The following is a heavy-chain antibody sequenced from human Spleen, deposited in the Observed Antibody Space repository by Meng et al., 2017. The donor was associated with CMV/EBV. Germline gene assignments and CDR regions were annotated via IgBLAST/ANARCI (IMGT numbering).Heavy chain of an antibody. D-gene: IGHD3-22*01. CDR3: ATSYYDGSGYSTGDF. CDR2: MYSGGNT. Sequence: GGSLRLSCAAYGFIVSSNYMSWVRQAPGKGLEWVSVMYSGGNTYYADSVKGRFTISRDDSKNTVYLQMNSLRVEDTAVYYCATSYYDGSGYSTGDFWGQGTLVTVSS. CDR1: GFIVSSNY. V-gene: IGHV3-53*01. J-gene: IGHJ4*02.